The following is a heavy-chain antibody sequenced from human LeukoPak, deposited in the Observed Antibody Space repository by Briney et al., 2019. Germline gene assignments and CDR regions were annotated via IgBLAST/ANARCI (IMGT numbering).Heavy chain of an antibody. J-gene: IGHJ4*02. CDR1: GGTFGSYA. Sequence: SVKVSCKASGGTFGSYAISWVRQAPGQGLEWMGGIIPIFGTANYAQKFQGRVTITTDESTSTAYMELSSLRSEDTAVYYCARVPRDYYDSSGHYFDYWGQGTLVTVSS. CDR3: ARVPRDYYDSSGHYFDY. V-gene: IGHV1-69*05. D-gene: IGHD3-22*01. CDR2: IIPIFGTA.